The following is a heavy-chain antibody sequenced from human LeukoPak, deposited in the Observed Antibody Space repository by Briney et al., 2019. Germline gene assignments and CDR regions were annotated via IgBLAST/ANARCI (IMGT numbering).Heavy chain of an antibody. CDR1: GYSFTSYW. J-gene: IGHJ4*02. Sequence: GESLKISCKGSGYSFTSYWIGWVRQMPGKGLEWMGIIYPGDSDTRYSPSFQGQVTISADKSISTAYLQWSSLKASDTAVYYCARLRGEINDYYPPPDYWGQGTLVTVSS. CDR2: IYPGDSDT. CDR3: ARLRGEINDYYPPPDY. D-gene: IGHD1-26*01. V-gene: IGHV5-51*01.